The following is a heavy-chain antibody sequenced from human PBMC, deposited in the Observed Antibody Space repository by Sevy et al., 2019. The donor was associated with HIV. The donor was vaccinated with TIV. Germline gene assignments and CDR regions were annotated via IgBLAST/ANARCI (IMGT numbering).Heavy chain of an antibody. Sequence: ASVKVSCKVSGYTLTELSMHWVRQAPGKGLEWMGGFDPEDGETIYAQKFQGRVTMTEDTSTDTAYMELGSLRSEDTAVYYCATLALYCGGDCPGHFFDYWGQGTLVTVSS. J-gene: IGHJ4*02. CDR2: FDPEDGET. D-gene: IGHD2-21*02. CDR3: ATLALYCGGDCPGHFFDY. V-gene: IGHV1-24*01. CDR1: GYTLTELS.